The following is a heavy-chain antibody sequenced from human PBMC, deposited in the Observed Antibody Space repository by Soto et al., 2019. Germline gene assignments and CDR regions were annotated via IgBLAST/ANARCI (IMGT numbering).Heavy chain of an antibody. CDR1: GGSFSGYY. CDR2: INHSGST. D-gene: IGHD3-10*01. Sequence: SETLSLTCAVYGGSFSGYYWSWIRQPPGKGLEWIGEINHSGSTNYNPSLKSRVTISVDTSNNQFSLKLSSVTAADTAVYYCARGHPVYLYCGSGSYYNRNSKWFDPWGQGTLVTVSS. V-gene: IGHV4-34*01. J-gene: IGHJ5*02. CDR3: ARGHPVYLYCGSGSYYNRNSKWFDP.